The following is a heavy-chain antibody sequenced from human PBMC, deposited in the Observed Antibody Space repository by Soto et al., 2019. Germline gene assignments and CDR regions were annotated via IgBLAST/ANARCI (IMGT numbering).Heavy chain of an antibody. V-gene: IGHV1-69*13. Sequence: ASVKVSCKASGGTFSSYAISWVRQAPGQGLEWMGGIIPIFGTANYAQKFQGRVTITADESTSTAYMELSSLRSEDTAVYYCARSHHGYSSSWYVTYYCYGMDVWGQGTTVTVSS. CDR2: IIPIFGTA. CDR1: GGTFSSYA. D-gene: IGHD6-13*01. J-gene: IGHJ6*02. CDR3: ARSHHGYSSSWYVTYYCYGMDV.